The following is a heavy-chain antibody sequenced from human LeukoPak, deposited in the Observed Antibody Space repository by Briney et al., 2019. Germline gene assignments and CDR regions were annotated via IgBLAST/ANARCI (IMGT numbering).Heavy chain of an antibody. CDR1: GFTFSSYA. CDR2: ISSSGGNT. V-gene: IGHV3-23*01. D-gene: IGHD3-10*01. J-gene: IGHJ4*02. CDR3: AKAVRGMTLNYFDY. Sequence: PGGSLRLSCAASGFTFSSYAMSWVRQAPGKGLEWVSAISSSGGNTYYADADSVKGRFTISRDNSKNTLFLQMNTLRAEDTAVYYCAKAVRGMTLNYFDYWGQGTLVTVSS.